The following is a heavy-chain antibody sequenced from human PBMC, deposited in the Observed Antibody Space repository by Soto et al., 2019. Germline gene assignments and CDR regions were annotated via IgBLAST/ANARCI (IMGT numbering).Heavy chain of an antibody. Sequence: GGSLRLSCAASGFTFSDYYMSWVRQAPGKGLEWVSYISSISTYANYADSVKGRFTISRDNAKNPLDLQMNSLRDDDTALYYCARLADCSNNICSYGMDVWGQGTTVTVSS. CDR1: GFTFSDYY. CDR3: ARLADCSNNICSYGMDV. D-gene: IGHD4-4*01. CDR2: ISSISTYA. J-gene: IGHJ6*02. V-gene: IGHV3-11*06.